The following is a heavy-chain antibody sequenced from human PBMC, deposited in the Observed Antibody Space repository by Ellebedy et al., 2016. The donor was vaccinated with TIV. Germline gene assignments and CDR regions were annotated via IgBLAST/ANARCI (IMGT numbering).Heavy chain of an antibody. CDR1: GFTFSSYA. J-gene: IGHJ4*02. D-gene: IGHD1-26*01. CDR2: ISGSGGST. Sequence: GESLKISXAASGFTFSSYAMSWVRQAPGKGLEWVSAISGSGGSTYYADSVKGRFTISRDNSKNTLYLQMNSLRAEDTAVYYCAKVQVGALWARYYFDYWGQGTLVTVSS. V-gene: IGHV3-23*01. CDR3: AKVQVGALWARYYFDY.